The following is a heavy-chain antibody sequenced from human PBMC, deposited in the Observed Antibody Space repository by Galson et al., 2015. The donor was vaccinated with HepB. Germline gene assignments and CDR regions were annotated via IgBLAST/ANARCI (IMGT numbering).Heavy chain of an antibody. CDR1: GFTFSSYG. D-gene: IGHD3-22*01. V-gene: IGHV3-30*18. CDR3: AKDLDYYDSSGSTQPGPKNYFDY. CDR2: ISYDGSNK. Sequence: SLRLSCAASGFTFSSYGMHWVRQAPGKGLEWVAVISYDGSNKYYADSVKGRFTISRDNSKNTLYLQMNSLRAEDTAVYYCAKDLDYYDSSGSTQPGPKNYFDYWGQGTLVTVSS. J-gene: IGHJ4*02.